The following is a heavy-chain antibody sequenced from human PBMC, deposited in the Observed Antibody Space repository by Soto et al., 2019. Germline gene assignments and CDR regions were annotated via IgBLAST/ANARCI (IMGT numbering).Heavy chain of an antibody. CDR2: IYYSGST. V-gene: IGHV4-59*01. CDR1: GGSISSYY. J-gene: IGHJ6*03. Sequence: QVQLQESGPGLVKPSETLSLTCTVSGGSISSYYRSWIRQPPGKGLEWIGYIYYSGSTNYNPSLKSRVTISVDTSKNQFSLKLSSVTAADTAVYYCARGQRSDYYYYYYMDVWGKGTTVTVSS. D-gene: IGHD1-1*01. CDR3: ARGQRSDYYYYYYMDV.